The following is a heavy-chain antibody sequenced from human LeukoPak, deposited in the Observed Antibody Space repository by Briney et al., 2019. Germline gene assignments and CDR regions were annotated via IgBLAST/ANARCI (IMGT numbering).Heavy chain of an antibody. CDR2: IIPIFGTA. V-gene: IGHV1-69*13. CDR3: AREAAVGQNWFDP. CDR1: GGTFSSYA. Sequence: ASVKVSCKASGGTFSSYAISWVRQAPGQGLEWMGGIIPIFGTANYAQKFQGRVTITADESTSTAYMELSSLRSEDTAVYYCAREAAVGQNWFDPWGQGTLVTDSS. D-gene: IGHD6-13*01. J-gene: IGHJ5*02.